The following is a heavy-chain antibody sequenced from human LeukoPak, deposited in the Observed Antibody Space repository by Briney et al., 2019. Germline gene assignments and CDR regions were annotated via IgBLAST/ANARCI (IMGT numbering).Heavy chain of an antibody. CDR2: ISAYSGNT. CDR3: ARDPPHSSGPNSPCFEY. D-gene: IGHD6-19*01. CDR1: GYTFITYG. V-gene: IGHV1-18*01. Sequence: ASVKVSCKASGYTFITYGISWVRQAPGQGLEWMEWISAYSGNTEYAQKFQGRVTMTTDTSTSTAYMELRSLRSDDTAVYYCARDPPHSSGPNSPCFEYWGQGTLVTVSS. J-gene: IGHJ4*02.